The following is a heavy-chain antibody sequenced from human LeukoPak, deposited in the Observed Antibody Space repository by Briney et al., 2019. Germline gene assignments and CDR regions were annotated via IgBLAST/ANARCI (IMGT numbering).Heavy chain of an antibody. CDR2: ISGSGGST. D-gene: IGHD6-19*01. V-gene: IGHV3-23*01. CDR1: GFTFSSCA. J-gene: IGHJ4*02. CDR3: AKDPSIAVAGDY. Sequence: GGSLRLSCAASGFTFSSCAMSWVRQAPGKGLEWVSAISGSGGSTYYADSVKGRFTISRDNSKNTLYLQMNSLRAEDTAVYYCAKDPSIAVAGDYWGQGTLVTVSS.